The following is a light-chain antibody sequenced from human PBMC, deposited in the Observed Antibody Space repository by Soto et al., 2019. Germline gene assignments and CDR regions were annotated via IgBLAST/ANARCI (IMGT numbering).Light chain of an antibody. V-gene: IGKV3-20*01. CDR1: QSVSSSN. CDR2: GAS. J-gene: IGKJ1*01. Sequence: DIVLTQSPGTLSLSPGDRATLYCRASQSVSSSNLAWYQQKPGQAPRLLIYGASTRATGIPARFSGSGSGTEFTLTISSLQSEDFAVYYCQQYVTSSPRTFGQGTKV. CDR3: QQYVTSSPRT.